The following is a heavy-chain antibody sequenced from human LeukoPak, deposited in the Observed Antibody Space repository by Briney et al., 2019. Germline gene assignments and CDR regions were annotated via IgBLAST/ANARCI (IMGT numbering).Heavy chain of an antibody. CDR2: ISYDGSNK. D-gene: IGHD3-10*01. CDR3: ARATYGSGSYYFDY. V-gene: IGHV3-30*04. Sequence: PGGSLRLSCAASGFTFSSYAMRWVRQAPGKGLEWVAVISYDGSNKYYADSVKGRFTISRDNSKNTLYLQMNSLRAEDTAVYYCARATYGSGSYYFDYWGQGTLVTVSS. CDR1: GFTFSSYA. J-gene: IGHJ4*02.